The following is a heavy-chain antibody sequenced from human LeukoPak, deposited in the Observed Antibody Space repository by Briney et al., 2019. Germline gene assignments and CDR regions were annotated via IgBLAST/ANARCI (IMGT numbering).Heavy chain of an antibody. V-gene: IGHV4-4*02. CDR3: VGQWELPPYYFDY. CDR2: IYHSGST. J-gene: IGHJ4*02. CDR1: GGSISSSNW. Sequence: SGTLSLTCAVSGGSISSSNWWSWVRQPPGKGLEWIGEIYHSGSTNYNPSLKSRVTISVDTSKNQFSLKLSSVTAADTAVYYCVGQWELPPYYFDYWGQGTLVTVSS. D-gene: IGHD1-26*01.